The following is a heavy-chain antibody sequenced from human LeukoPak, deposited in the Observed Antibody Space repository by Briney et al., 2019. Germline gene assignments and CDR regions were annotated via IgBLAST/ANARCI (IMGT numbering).Heavy chain of an antibody. J-gene: IGHJ4*02. CDR1: GGSISSYY. Sequence: SETLSLTCTVSGGSISSYYWSWIRQPPGKGLEWIGYIYYSGSTNYNPSLKSRVTISVDTSKNQFSLKLSSVTAADTAVYYCARVSSGWYLYYFDYWGQGTLVTVSS. CDR2: IYYSGST. V-gene: IGHV4-59*08. D-gene: IGHD6-19*01. CDR3: ARVSSGWYLYYFDY.